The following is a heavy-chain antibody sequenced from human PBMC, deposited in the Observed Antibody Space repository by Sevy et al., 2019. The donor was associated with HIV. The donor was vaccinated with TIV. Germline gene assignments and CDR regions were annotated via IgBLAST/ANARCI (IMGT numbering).Heavy chain of an antibody. J-gene: IGHJ4*02. D-gene: IGHD3-10*01. Sequence: GGSLRLSCAASGFTFSSYGMHWVRQAPGKGLEWVAVIWYDGSNKYYAHSVKGRFTISRDNSKNTLYLQMNSLRAEDTAVYYCARDPLSPSMVRGVIGPDYWGQGTLVTVSS. CDR1: GFTFSSYG. V-gene: IGHV3-33*01. CDR3: ARDPLSPSMVRGVIGPDY. CDR2: IWYDGSNK.